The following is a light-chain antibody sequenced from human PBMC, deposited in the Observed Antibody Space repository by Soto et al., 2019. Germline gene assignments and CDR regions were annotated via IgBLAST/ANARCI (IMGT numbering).Light chain of an antibody. CDR3: AAWDDSLPGPMM. Sequence: QSVLTQPPSASGTPGQRVTIFCSGGSSNIGSNPVNWYQQLPGTAPKLLIYSDNQRPSGVPDRFSGSKSGTSASLAISGLQSEDEADYICAAWDDSLPGPMMFGGGTKLTVL. J-gene: IGLJ3*02. V-gene: IGLV1-44*01. CDR1: SSNIGSNP. CDR2: SDN.